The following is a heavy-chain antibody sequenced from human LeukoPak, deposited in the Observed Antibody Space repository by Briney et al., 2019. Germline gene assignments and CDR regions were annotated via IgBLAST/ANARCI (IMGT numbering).Heavy chain of an antibody. J-gene: IGHJ4*02. CDR1: GGSISSYY. CDR3: ARDARGWSGFDH. D-gene: IGHD3-3*01. Sequence: SETLSLTCSVSGGSISSYYWSWIRQPAGKGREWIGRIYTTGNTDYNPSLKSRVTMSVDTSKNQFSLNLSSVTAADTAVYYCARDARGWSGFDHWGQGTLVTVSS. V-gene: IGHV4-4*07. CDR2: IYTTGNT.